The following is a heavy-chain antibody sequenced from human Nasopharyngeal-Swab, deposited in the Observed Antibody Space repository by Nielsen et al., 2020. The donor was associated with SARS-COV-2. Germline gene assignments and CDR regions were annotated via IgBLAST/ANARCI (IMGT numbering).Heavy chain of an antibody. CDR1: GFTFSSYA. Sequence: GGSLRLSCAASGFTFSSYAMSWVRQAPGKGLEWVSAISGSGGSTYYADSVKGRFTVSRDNSKNTLYLQMNSLRAEDTAVYYCAKALGSSGYYFFDYWGQGTLVTVSS. D-gene: IGHD3-22*01. CDR3: AKALGSSGYYFFDY. CDR2: ISGSGGST. J-gene: IGHJ4*02. V-gene: IGHV3-23*01.